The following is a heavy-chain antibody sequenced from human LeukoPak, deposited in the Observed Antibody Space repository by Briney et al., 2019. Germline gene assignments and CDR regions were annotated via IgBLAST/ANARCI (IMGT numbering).Heavy chain of an antibody. CDR2: IYTSGST. Sequence: PSETLSLTCTVSGGSLSIGSYYWSWIRQPAGKGLEWIGRIYTSGSTNYNPSLKSRVTMSVDTSKNQFSLKLSSVTAADTAVYYCARAQAHCSSTSCQANDAFDIWGQGTMVTVSS. J-gene: IGHJ3*02. CDR3: ARAQAHCSSTSCQANDAFDI. D-gene: IGHD2-2*01. V-gene: IGHV4-61*02. CDR1: GGSLSIGSYY.